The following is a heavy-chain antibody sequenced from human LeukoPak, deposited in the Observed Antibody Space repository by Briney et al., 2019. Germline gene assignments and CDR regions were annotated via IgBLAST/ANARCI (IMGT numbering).Heavy chain of an antibody. CDR2: ISSSGSTI. Sequence: NPGGSLRLSCAASGFTFSDYYMSWIRQAPGKGLEWVSYISSSGSTIYYADSVKGRFTISRDNAKNSLYLQMNSLRAEDTAVYYCARASMPKYYYDSSGYYEPWGQGTLVTVSS. CDR1: GFTFSDYY. D-gene: IGHD3-22*01. J-gene: IGHJ5*02. V-gene: IGHV3-11*01. CDR3: ARASMPKYYYDSSGYYEP.